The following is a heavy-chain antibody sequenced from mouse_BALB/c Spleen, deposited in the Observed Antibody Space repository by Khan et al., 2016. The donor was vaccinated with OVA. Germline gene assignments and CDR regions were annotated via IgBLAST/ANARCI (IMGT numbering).Heavy chain of an antibody. CDR3: ARPYRYDGRAWFAY. D-gene: IGHD2-14*01. CDR1: GFDFSRYW. V-gene: IGHV4-1*02. J-gene: IGHJ3*01. Sequence: EVEPVESGGGLVQPGGSLKLSCAASGFDFSRYWMSWVRQAPGKGLEWIGEINPDSSTINYTPSLKDKFIISRDNAKNTLYLQMSKVRSGDTALYYCARPYRYDGRAWFAYWGQGTLVTVSA. CDR2: INPDSSTI.